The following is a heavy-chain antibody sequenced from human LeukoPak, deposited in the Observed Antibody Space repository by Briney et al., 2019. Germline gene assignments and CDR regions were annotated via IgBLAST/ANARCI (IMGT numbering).Heavy chain of an antibody. CDR3: ARESRGILTGSIDY. D-gene: IGHD3-9*01. V-gene: IGHV1-69*06. CDR1: GGTFSSYA. J-gene: IGHJ4*02. Sequence: GASVKVSCKASGGTFSSYAISWVRQAPGQGLEWMGGIIPIFGTANYAQKFQGRDTITADKSTSTAYMELSSLRSEDTAVYYCARESRGILTGSIDYWGQGTLVTVSS. CDR2: IIPIFGTA.